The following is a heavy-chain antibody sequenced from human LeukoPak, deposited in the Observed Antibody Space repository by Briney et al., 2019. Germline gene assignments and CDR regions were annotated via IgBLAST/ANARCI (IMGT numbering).Heavy chain of an antibody. J-gene: IGHJ4*02. CDR1: GGTFSSYA. CDR2: IIPIFGTA. V-gene: IGHV1-69*13. Sequence: EASVKVSCKASGGTFSSYAISWVRQAPGQGLEWMGGIIPIFGTANYAQKFQGRDTSTADESTSTAYMELSSLRSEDTAVYYCASVDTAMATDYWGQGTLVTVSS. D-gene: IGHD5-18*01. CDR3: ASVDTAMATDY.